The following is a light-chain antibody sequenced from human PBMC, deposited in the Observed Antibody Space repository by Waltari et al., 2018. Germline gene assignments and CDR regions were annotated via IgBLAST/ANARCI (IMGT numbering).Light chain of an antibody. Sequence: DIQMTQSPSSLSASVGDRVTITCRASQSISTYLNWYQQKPGKAPKLLIYAASSLQSGVPSRFSGSGSGTEFTLTISSLQPEDFATYNCQQYNNWPPITFGQGTRLEIK. J-gene: IGKJ5*01. V-gene: IGKV1-39*01. CDR3: QQYNNWPPIT. CDR1: QSISTY. CDR2: AAS.